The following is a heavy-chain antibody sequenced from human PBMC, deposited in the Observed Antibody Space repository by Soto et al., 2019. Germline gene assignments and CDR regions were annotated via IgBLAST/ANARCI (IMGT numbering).Heavy chain of an antibody. CDR2: IWYDGSNK. D-gene: IGHD3-10*01. CDR1: GFTFSSYG. J-gene: IGHJ6*02. Sequence: GGSLRLSCAASGFTFSSYGMHWVRQAPGKGLEWVAVIWYDGSNKYYADSVKGRFTISRDNSKNTLYLQMNSLRAEDTAVYYCARDYYYGSGSYYKYYYYYGMDVWGQGTTVTVSS. V-gene: IGHV3-33*01. CDR3: ARDYYYGSGSYYKYYYYYGMDV.